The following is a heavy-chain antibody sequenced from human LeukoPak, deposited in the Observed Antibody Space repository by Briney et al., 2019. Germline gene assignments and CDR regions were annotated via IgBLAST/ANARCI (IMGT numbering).Heavy chain of an antibody. CDR2: IRYDGSNK. D-gene: IGHD3-10*01. CDR3: AKDRGIISDY. CDR1: GFTFSSYG. Sequence: GGSLRLSCAASGFTFSSYGMHWVRQAPGKGLEWVAFIRYDGSNKKYSDSVKGRFTVSRDTSKNTLYLQMNSLRAEDTAVYYCAKDRGIISDYWGQGILVTVSS. V-gene: IGHV3-30*02. J-gene: IGHJ4*02.